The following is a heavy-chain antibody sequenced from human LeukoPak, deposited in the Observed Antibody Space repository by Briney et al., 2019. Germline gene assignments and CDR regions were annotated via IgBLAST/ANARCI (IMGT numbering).Heavy chain of an antibody. CDR2: ISGSGHST. CDR3: ARVSGTIQIWPQPFGDGMGV. CDR1: GFTFSSYS. V-gene: IGHV3-23*01. J-gene: IGHJ6*02. D-gene: IGHD5-18*01. Sequence: GGSLRLSCAASGFTFSSYSMNWVRQAPGKGLECVSAISGSGHSTYYADSVKGRFTISRDNSKNTLYLQMNSLRAEDTAVYYCARVSGTIQIWPQPFGDGMGVWGQGTTVTVSS.